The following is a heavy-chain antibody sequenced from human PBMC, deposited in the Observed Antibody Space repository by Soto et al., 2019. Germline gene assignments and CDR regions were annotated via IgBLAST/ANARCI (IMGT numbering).Heavy chain of an antibody. D-gene: IGHD5-12*01. CDR3: AKTGESGYDWGWFDP. CDR1: GFTFSNYG. J-gene: IGHJ5*02. Sequence: QVQLVESGGGVVQPGRSLRLSCAASGFTFSNYGMHWVRQAPGKGLEWVAVISYDGSNKHYADSVKGRFTISRDNSKNTLYLQMNSLRAEDTAVYYSAKTGESGYDWGWFDPWGQGTLVTVSS. CDR2: ISYDGSNK. V-gene: IGHV3-30*18.